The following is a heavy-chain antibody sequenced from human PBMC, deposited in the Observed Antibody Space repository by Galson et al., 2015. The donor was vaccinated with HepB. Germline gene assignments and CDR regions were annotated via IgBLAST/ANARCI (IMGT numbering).Heavy chain of an antibody. D-gene: IGHD3-3*01. V-gene: IGHV5-10-1*01. CDR2: IDPSDSYT. Sequence: QSGAEVKKPGESLRISCKGSGYSFTSYWISWVRQMPGKGLEWMGRIDPSDSYTNYSPSFQGHVTISADKSISTAYLQWSSLKASDTAMYYCARFWYDFWSTENSKQYYMDVWGKGTTVTVSS. CDR3: ARFWYDFWSTENSKQYYMDV. J-gene: IGHJ6*03. CDR1: GYSFTSYW.